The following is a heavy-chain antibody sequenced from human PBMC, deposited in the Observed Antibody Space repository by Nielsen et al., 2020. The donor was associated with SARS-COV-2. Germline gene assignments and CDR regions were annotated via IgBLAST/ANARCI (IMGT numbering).Heavy chain of an antibody. V-gene: IGHV4-34*01. CDR3: ARLTYSGYYAIADYYYGMDV. CDR2: INHSGST. Sequence: SETLSLTCAVYGGSFSGYYWSWIRQPPGKGLEWIGEINHSGSTNYNPSLKSRVTISVDTSKNQFSLKLSSVTAADTAVYYCARLTYSGYYAIADYYYGMDVWGQGTTVTVSS. J-gene: IGHJ6*02. CDR1: GGSFSGYY. D-gene: IGHD3-22*01.